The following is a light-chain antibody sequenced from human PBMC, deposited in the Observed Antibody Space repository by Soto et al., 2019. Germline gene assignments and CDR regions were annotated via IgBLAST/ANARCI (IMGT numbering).Light chain of an antibody. Sequence: IQVTQSPSFLSASVGDRVTITCRTSQGVTNSFAWYQQKSGKAPRLLIYSISSLKSGVPSRFSGSGSGTEFTLTISSLQAEDFATYYCQQLYTYPHTFGLGTQLEI. CDR3: QQLYTYPHT. CDR2: SIS. V-gene: IGKV1-9*01. J-gene: IGKJ2*01. CDR1: QGVTNS.